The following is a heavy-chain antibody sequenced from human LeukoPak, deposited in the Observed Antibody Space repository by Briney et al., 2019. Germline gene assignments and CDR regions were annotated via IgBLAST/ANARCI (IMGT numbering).Heavy chain of an antibody. V-gene: IGHV4-59*01. J-gene: IGHJ3*02. Sequence: SETLSLTCTVSGGPISSYYWSWIRQPPGKGLEWIGYIYYSGSTNYNPSLKSRVTMSVDTSKHQFSLKLSSVTAAVTAVYCCAGAYSSNAFDIWGQGAMVTVSS. CDR3: AGAYSSNAFDI. CDR1: GGPISSYY. D-gene: IGHD6-13*01. CDR2: IYYSGST.